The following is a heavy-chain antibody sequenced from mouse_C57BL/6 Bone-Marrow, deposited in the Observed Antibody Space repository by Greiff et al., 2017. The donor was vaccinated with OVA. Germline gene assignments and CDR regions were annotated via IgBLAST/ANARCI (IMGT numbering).Heavy chain of an antibody. D-gene: IGHD4-1*01. CDR2: IHPNSGST. CDR1: GYTFTSYW. J-gene: IGHJ2*01. Sequence: QVQLQQPGAELVKPGASVKLSCKASGYTFTSYWMHWVKQRPGQGLEWIGMIHPNSGSTKYNEKFKSKATLTVDKSSSTAYMQLSSLTSEDSAVYYCEREGYWVPYYFDYWGQGTTLTVSS. CDR3: EREGYWVPYYFDY. V-gene: IGHV1-64*01.